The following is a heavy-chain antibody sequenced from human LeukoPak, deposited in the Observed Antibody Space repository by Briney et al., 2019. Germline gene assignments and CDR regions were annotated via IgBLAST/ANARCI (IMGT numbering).Heavy chain of an antibody. Sequence: PGRSLRLSCAASGFTFSNYGMHWVRQAPGKGLDWVAIIWYDGSNMYYADSVKGRFTISRDNAKNTLYLQMNSPRAEDTAVYYCARGGREVDFWGQGTLVTVSS. CDR1: GFTFSNYG. J-gene: IGHJ4*02. CDR3: ARGGREVDF. D-gene: IGHD3-16*01. CDR2: IWYDGSNM. V-gene: IGHV3-33*01.